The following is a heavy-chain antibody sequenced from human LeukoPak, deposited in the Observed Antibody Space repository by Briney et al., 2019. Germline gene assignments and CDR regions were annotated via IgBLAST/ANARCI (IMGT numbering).Heavy chain of an antibody. CDR3: ARILKGSYYYYYYMDV. CDR2: INPRTGST. CDR1: GYTFTSYY. V-gene: IGHV1-46*01. J-gene: IGHJ6*03. D-gene: IGHD1-26*01. Sequence: ASVKVSCKASGYTFTSYYIFWVRQAPGQGLEWMGIINPRTGSTSYSQKFQGRVTMTRNTSISTAYMELSSLRSEDTAVYYCARILKGSYYYYYYMDVWGKGTTVTISS.